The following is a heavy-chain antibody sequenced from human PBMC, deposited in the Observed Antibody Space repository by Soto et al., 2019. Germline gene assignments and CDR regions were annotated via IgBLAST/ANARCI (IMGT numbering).Heavy chain of an antibody. J-gene: IGHJ6*02. V-gene: IGHV4-39*01. D-gene: IGHD2-15*01. CDR3: APLSVSLSGPYGIHV. CDR2: MFYSGLT. Sequence: KTSETLSLTCSASGYSVSSSDYYWAWIRQPPGKGLEWIGSMFYSGLTYYNPSLKSRVTLSVDTSKNQFSVRLNSVTAADTAVYYCAPLSVSLSGPYGIHVWGQGTTVTVSS. CDR1: GYSVSSSDYY.